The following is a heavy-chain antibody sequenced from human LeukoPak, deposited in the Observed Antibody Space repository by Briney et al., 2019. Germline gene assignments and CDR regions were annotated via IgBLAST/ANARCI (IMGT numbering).Heavy chain of an antibody. CDR3: ARRLAGTTGLILDF. J-gene: IGHJ4*02. CDR2: IIGSGTTT. CDR1: GFTFDTYW. Sequence: GGSLRLSCAVTGFTFDTYWMSWVRQVPGKGLEWVSTIIGSGTTTYYADSVKGRFTISRDNSKNTLYVQMNSLRAEDTAVYYCARRLAGTTGLILDFWGQGTLVTVSS. D-gene: IGHD1-7*01. V-gene: IGHV3-23*01.